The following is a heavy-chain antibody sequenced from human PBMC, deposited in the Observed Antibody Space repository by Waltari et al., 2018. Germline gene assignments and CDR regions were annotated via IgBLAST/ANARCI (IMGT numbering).Heavy chain of an antibody. CDR3: ARADIVVVVAVGDYYYGMDV. CDR2: IKHSGST. CDR1: GGSFSGYY. Sequence: QVQLQQWGAGLLKPSETLSLTCAVYGGSFSGYYWSWIRQPPGQGRDWLGEIKHSGSTNYNPSLKSRVTISVDTSKNQFSLKLSSVTAADTAVYYYARADIVVVVAVGDYYYGMDVWGQGTTVTVSS. V-gene: IGHV4-34*01. J-gene: IGHJ6*02. D-gene: IGHD2-15*01.